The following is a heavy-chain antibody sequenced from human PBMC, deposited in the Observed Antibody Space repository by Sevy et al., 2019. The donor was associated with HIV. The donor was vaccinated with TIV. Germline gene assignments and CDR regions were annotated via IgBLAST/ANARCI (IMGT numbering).Heavy chain of an antibody. D-gene: IGHD5-18*01. CDR1: GFTFSSYA. J-gene: IGHJ4*02. CDR3: AKEESGYSYGYGIDY. CDR2: ISGSGGST. V-gene: IGHV3-23*01. Sequence: GGSLRLSCAASGFTFSSYAMSWVRQAPGKGLEWVSAISGSGGSTYYADSGKGRFTISRDNSKNTLYLQMNSLRAEDTAVYYCAKEESGYSYGYGIDYWGQGTLVTVSS.